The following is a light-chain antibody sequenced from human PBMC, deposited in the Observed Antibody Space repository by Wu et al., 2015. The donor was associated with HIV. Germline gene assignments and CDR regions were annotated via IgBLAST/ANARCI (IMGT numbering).Light chain of an antibody. CDR1: QGIGSY. Sequence: DSQLTQSPSFLSASIGARVTITCRASQGIGSYLAWYQQKPGKVPKLLIYAASILQSGVPSRFSGSGSGTKFTLTINSLQPDDFATYYCQQYNGFRTFGQGTKVEFK. CDR3: QQYNGFRT. CDR2: AAS. J-gene: IGKJ1*01. V-gene: IGKV1-9*01.